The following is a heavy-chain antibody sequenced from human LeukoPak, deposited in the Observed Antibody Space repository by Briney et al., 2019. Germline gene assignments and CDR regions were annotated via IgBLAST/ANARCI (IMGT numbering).Heavy chain of an antibody. J-gene: IGHJ4*02. V-gene: IGHV4-34*01. CDR3: ARGITMVVVPYEVYYFDY. CDR2: INHSGST. Sequence: SETLSLTCAVYGGSFSGYYWSWIRQPPGKGLEWIGEINHSGSTNYNPSLKSRVTISVDTSKNQFSLKLSSVTAADTAVYYCARGITMVVVPYEVYYFDYWGQGTLVTVSS. D-gene: IGHD3-22*01. CDR1: GGSFSGYY.